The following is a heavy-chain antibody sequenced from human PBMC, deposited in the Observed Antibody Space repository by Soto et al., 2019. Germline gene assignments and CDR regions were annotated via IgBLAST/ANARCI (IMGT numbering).Heavy chain of an antibody. CDR1: GFTFSSYG. J-gene: IGHJ4*02. Sequence: GGSLRLSCAASGFTFSSYGMHWVRQAPGKGLEWVAVIWYDGSNKYYADSVKGRFTISRDNSKNTLYLQMNSLKAEDTAVYYCARADSSSYPYYFDYWGQGTLVTVSS. CDR2: IWYDGSNK. D-gene: IGHD6-13*01. V-gene: IGHV3-33*01. CDR3: ARADSSSYPYYFDY.